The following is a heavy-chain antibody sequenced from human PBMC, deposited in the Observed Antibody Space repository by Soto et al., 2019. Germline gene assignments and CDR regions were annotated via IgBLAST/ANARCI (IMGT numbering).Heavy chain of an antibody. J-gene: IGHJ4*02. CDR3: AKHRPPQYEPDN. CDR2: ITGSGT. D-gene: IGHD2-2*01. V-gene: IGHV3-23*01. Sequence: YGGSCVRQAPGKGLEWVSLITGSGTYYADSVKGRFTISRDNSKNTLYLQMNSLRAEDTAVYYCAKHRPPQYEPDNSGRPILVTVSS. CDR1: YG.